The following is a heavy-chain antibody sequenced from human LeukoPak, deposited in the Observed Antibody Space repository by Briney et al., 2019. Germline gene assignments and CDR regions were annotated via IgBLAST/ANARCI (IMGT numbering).Heavy chain of an antibody. J-gene: IGHJ4*02. D-gene: IGHD3-9*01. CDR2: ITKTGNSK. CDR3: VREGSLDDFDY. CDR1: GFTFSNYE. Sequence: GGSLRLSCVASGFTFSNYEMNWVRQAPGKGPEWVSYITKTGNSKYYADSVKGRITVSRDDANKSLYLQMDSLGAEDTAVYYCVREGSLDDFDYWGQGTLVTASS. V-gene: IGHV3-48*03.